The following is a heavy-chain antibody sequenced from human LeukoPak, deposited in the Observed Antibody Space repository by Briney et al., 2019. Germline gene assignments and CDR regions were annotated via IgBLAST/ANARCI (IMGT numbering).Heavy chain of an antibody. D-gene: IGHD1-26*01. Sequence: GGSLRLSCAASGFTFSSYIMNWVRQAPGKGLGWVSYISSSTSTIYYADSVKGRFTISRDNAKNSLYLQMNSLRAEDAAVYYCARDTGAAYFDYWGQGTLVTVSS. CDR1: GFTFSSYI. J-gene: IGHJ4*02. CDR3: ARDTGAAYFDY. V-gene: IGHV3-48*04. CDR2: ISSSTSTI.